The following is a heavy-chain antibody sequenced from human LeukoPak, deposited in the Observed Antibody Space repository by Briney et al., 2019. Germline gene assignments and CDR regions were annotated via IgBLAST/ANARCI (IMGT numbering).Heavy chain of an antibody. CDR1: GVTFSIYG. Sequence: GGFLRLSCAAAGVTFSIYGVNWVRQAPWKGLEWVSSIGGGSSYIYYADSVKGRFTISRDNAKNSLYLQMNSLRAEDTAVYYCARDSENDYWGQGTLVTVSS. J-gene: IGHJ4*02. CDR2: IGGGSSYI. CDR3: ARDSENDY. V-gene: IGHV3-21*01.